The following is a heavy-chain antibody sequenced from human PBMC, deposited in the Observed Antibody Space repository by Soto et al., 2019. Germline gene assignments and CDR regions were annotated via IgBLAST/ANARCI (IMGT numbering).Heavy chain of an antibody. CDR2: ISYDGSNK. V-gene: IGHV3-30*03. J-gene: IGHJ3*02. CDR3: ATDFDSGAPDSYDAFDI. D-gene: IGHD3-9*01. Sequence: PGGSLRLSCAASGFTFGDYYMSWIRQAPGKGLEWVAVISYDGSNKYYADSVKGRFTISRDKSKNTLYLQMNSLRVEDTAVYYCATDFDSGAPDSYDAFDIWGQGTMVTVSS. CDR1: GFTFGDYY.